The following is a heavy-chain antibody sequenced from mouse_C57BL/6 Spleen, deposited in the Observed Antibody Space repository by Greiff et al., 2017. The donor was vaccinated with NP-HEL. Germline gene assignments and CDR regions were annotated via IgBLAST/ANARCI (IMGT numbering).Heavy chain of an antibody. CDR3: ARRDGYYGMDY. J-gene: IGHJ4*01. CDR2: ISGGGGNT. CDR1: GFTFSSYT. D-gene: IGHD2-3*01. Sequence: EVQLVESGGGLVKPGGSLKLSCAASGFTFSSYTMSWVRQTPEKRLEWVATISGGGGNTYYPDSVKGRFTISRDNAKNTLYLQMSSLRSEDTALYYCARRDGYYGMDYWGQGTPVTVAS. V-gene: IGHV5-9*01.